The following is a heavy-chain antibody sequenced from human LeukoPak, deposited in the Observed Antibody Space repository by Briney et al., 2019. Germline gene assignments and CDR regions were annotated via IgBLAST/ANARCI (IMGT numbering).Heavy chain of an antibody. CDR3: AKGGSGYPFDY. CDR2: ISGSGGSA. Sequence: PGGSLRLSCAASGFTFSSYAMSWVRQAPGKGLEWVSAISGSGGSAFYADSVKGRFTISRDNSKNTLYLQMNSLRDEDTAVYYCAKGGSGYPFDYWGQGTQVTVSS. D-gene: IGHD5-12*01. V-gene: IGHV3-23*01. CDR1: GFTFSSYA. J-gene: IGHJ4*02.